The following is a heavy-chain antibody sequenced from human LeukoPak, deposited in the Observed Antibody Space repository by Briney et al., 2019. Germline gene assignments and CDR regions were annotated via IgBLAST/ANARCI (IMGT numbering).Heavy chain of an antibody. CDR1: GYTFTIYG. D-gene: IGHD6-13*01. CDR3: ARVYSSSWYRNYYYYMDV. Sequence: GASVKVSCKASGYTFTIYGISWVRQAPGQGLEWMGWISAYNGNTNYAQKLQGRVTMTTDTSTSTAYMELRSLRSDDTAVYYCARVYSSSWYRNYYYYMDVWGKGTTVTVSS. J-gene: IGHJ6*03. V-gene: IGHV1-18*01. CDR2: ISAYNGNT.